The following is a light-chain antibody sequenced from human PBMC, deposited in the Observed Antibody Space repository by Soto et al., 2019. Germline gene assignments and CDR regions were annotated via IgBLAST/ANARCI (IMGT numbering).Light chain of an antibody. J-gene: IGKJ1*01. CDR2: GAS. Sequence: DIVLTQSPGTLSLSPGERATLSCRASQSVSSSYLAWYQQKPGQAPRLLIYGASSRATGIPDRFSGSGSGTDFTLTISRLEPEDFAVYYCQRYGTSLTWTFGQGTKVDI. V-gene: IGKV3-20*01. CDR1: QSVSSSY. CDR3: QRYGTSLTWT.